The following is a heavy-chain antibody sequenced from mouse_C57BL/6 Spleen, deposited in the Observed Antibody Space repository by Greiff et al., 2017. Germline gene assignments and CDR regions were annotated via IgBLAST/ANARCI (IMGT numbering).Heavy chain of an antibody. Sequence: EVKLVESVAELVRPGASVKLSCTASGFNIKNTYMHWVKQRPEQGLEWIGRIDPANGNTKYAPKFQGKATITTHTSSNTTYLQPCSLTSEDTAIYDSARGDYGDYASMAYWGQGTSVTVSS. V-gene: IGHV14-3*01. CDR3: ARGDYGDYASMAY. CDR1: GFNIKNTY. CDR2: IDPANGNT. J-gene: IGHJ4*01. D-gene: IGHD2-13*01.